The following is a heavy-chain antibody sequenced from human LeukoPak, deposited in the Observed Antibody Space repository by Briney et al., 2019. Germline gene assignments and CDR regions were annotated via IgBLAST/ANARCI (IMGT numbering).Heavy chain of an antibody. V-gene: IGHV3-15*07. D-gene: IGHD3-16*01. CDR3: TTEYFGGFEY. CDR2: VKNRGDGRTT. J-gene: IGHJ4*02. Sequence: GGSLRLSCVVSTFTKAWMNWVRQAPGKGLEWVGRVKNRGDGRTTDYAAPVKGRFIISRDDSKKTVYLQMDSLKTGDTAVYFCTTEYFGGFEYWGQGTLVTVSS. CDR1: TFTKAW.